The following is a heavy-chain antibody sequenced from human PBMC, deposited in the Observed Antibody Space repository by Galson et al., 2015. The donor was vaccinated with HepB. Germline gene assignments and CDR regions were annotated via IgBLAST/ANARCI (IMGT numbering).Heavy chain of an antibody. J-gene: IGHJ3*02. D-gene: IGHD6-13*01. CDR3: ARRVRGQQLPLVGAFDI. CDR2: IYPGDSDT. CDR1: GYSFTSYW. V-gene: IGHV5-51*01. Sequence: QSGAEVKKPGESLTISCTGSGYSFTSYWIGWVRQMPGKGLEWMGIIYPGDSDTRYSPSFQGQVTISADKSISTAYLQWSSLKASDTAMYYCARRVRGQQLPLVGAFDIWGQGTMVTVSS.